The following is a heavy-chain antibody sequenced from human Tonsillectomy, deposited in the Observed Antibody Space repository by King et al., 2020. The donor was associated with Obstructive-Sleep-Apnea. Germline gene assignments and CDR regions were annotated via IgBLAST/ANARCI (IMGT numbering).Heavy chain of an antibody. CDR1: GGSISSGDYY. J-gene: IGHJ4*02. CDR3: ARDRVDYGDYYFDY. V-gene: IGHV4-30-4*01. CDR2: IYDSGRT. D-gene: IGHD4-17*01. Sequence: VQLQESGPGLVKPSQTLSLTCTVSGGSISSGDYYWSWIRQPPGKGLEWIGYIYDSGRTYYNPSLKSRVTISVDTSKNQFSLKLSSVTAADTAVYYCARDRVDYGDYYFDYWGQGTLVTVSS.